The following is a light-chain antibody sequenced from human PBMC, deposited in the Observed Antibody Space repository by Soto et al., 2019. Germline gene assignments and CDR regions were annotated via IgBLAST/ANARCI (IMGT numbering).Light chain of an antibody. CDR2: DAS. CDR1: QGISLS. J-gene: IGKJ5*01. CDR3: QQFDSYPIT. V-gene: IGKV1-13*02. Sequence: IHLTQSPSSLSASVGDRVTITCRASQGISLSLTWYQQRPGKAPKLLIYDASTLAGEVPSRFSGSGSGTDFTLTISSLHPEDFATYCCQQFDSYPITFGQGTRL.